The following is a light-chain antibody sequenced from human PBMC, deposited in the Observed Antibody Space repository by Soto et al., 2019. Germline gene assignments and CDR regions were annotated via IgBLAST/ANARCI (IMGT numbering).Light chain of an antibody. Sequence: QSALTQPPSVSAAPGQKVTISCSGSSSNIGDNYVSRYQHLPGTAPKLLIYETNKRPSGIPDRFSGSKSGTSATLGITGLQTGDEADYYCGTWDLSLGADVFGTGTKVTVL. CDR2: ETN. CDR3: GTWDLSLGADV. V-gene: IGLV1-51*02. J-gene: IGLJ1*01. CDR1: SSNIGDNY.